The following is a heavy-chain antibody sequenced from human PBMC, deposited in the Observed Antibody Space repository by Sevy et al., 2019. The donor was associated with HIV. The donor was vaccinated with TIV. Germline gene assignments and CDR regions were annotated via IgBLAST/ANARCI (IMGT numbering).Heavy chain of an antibody. CDR3: ARPQAGIAVAGTGYYFDY. CDR2: IYYSEST. V-gene: IGHV4-39*01. D-gene: IGHD6-19*01. J-gene: IGHJ4*02. CDR1: GGSISSSSYY. Sequence: SETLSLTCTVSGGSISSSSYYWGWIRQPPGKGLEWIGSIYYSESTYYNPSLKSRVTISVDTSKNQFSLKLSSVTAADTAVYYCARPQAGIAVAGTGYYFDYWGQGTLVTVSS.